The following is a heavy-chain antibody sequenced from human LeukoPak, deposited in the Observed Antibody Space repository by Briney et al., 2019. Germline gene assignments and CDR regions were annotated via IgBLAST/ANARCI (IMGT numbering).Heavy chain of an antibody. V-gene: IGHV3-48*03. CDR1: GFTFSSYE. CDR2: ISSSGSTI. Sequence: GGSLRLSCAASGFTFSSYEMYWVRQAPGKGLEWVSYISSSGSTIYYADSVKGRFTISRDNAKNSLYLQMNSLRAEDTAVYYCARAFFYGSGSYSVSYFDYWGQGTLVTVSS. D-gene: IGHD3-10*01. CDR3: ARAFFYGSGSYSVSYFDY. J-gene: IGHJ4*02.